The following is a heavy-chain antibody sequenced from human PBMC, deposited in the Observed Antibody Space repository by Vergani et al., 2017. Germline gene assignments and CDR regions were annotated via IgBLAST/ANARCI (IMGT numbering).Heavy chain of an antibody. CDR3: ARESYSSASFDY. D-gene: IGHD6-6*01. V-gene: IGHV3-21*01. Sequence: EVQLLESGGGSAQPGESLRLSCVASGFTFTAHGLNWVRQAPGKGLEWVSSISSSGTYIYYADSMKGRFTISRDNAKKSLYLQMNSLRAEDTAVYYCARESYSSASFDYWGQGTLVTVSS. CDR2: ISSSGTYI. J-gene: IGHJ4*02. CDR1: GFTFTAHG.